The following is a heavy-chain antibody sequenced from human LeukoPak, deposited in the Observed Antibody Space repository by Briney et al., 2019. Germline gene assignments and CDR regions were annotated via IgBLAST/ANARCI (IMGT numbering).Heavy chain of an antibody. V-gene: IGHV4-4*09. CDR2: IYTSGST. CDR1: GASIRSYY. J-gene: IGHJ4*02. Sequence: SETLSLTCSVSGASIRSYYWSWIRQPPGKGLEWIGYIYTSGSTNHSPSLKGRVSLSMDTSKNHFSLTLSSVTAADTAVYYCARQRYSSSWYFPFDYWGQGTLVTVSS. D-gene: IGHD6-13*01. CDR3: ARQRYSSSWYFPFDY.